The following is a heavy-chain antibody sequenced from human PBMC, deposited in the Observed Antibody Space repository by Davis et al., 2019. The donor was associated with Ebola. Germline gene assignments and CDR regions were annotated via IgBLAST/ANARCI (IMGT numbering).Heavy chain of an antibody. CDR2: IFHSGST. D-gene: IGHD6-13*01. Sequence: SETLSLTCTVSGYSISSGYFWGWIRLPPGKGPEWIGSIFHSGSTRYNPSLKSRVTISVDTSKNQCSLKLTSVTAGDTAAYYCTRVGAGTPTAGTFDYWGQGTLVTVSS. CDR3: TRVGAGTPTAGTFDY. V-gene: IGHV4-38-2*02. CDR1: GYSISSGYF. J-gene: IGHJ4*02.